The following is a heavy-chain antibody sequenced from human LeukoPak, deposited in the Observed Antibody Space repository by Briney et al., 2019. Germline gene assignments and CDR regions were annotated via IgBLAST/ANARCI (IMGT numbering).Heavy chain of an antibody. V-gene: IGHV3-53*01. CDR1: GFTVSSKY. CDR3: ARAGTTGDFDY. D-gene: IGHD4-11*01. J-gene: IGHJ4*02. Sequence: GGSLRLSCAASGFTVSSKYMSWVRQAPGKGLEWVSVIYSGGSTYYADSVKGRFTISRDNSKNTLYLQMNSLRAEDTAVYYCARAGTTGDFDYWGQGTLVTVSS. CDR2: IYSGGST.